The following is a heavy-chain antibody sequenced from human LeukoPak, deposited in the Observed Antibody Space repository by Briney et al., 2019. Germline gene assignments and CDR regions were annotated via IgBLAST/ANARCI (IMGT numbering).Heavy chain of an antibody. Sequence: GGSLRLSCAASGFTFSSYSMNWVRQAPGKGLEWVSYISSSSSTIYYADSVKGRFTISRDNAKNSLYLQMNSLRAEDTAVYYCATERWLQLMNYWGQGTLVTVSS. J-gene: IGHJ4*02. CDR3: ATERWLQLMNY. V-gene: IGHV3-48*04. CDR2: ISSSSSTI. D-gene: IGHD5-24*01. CDR1: GFTFSSYS.